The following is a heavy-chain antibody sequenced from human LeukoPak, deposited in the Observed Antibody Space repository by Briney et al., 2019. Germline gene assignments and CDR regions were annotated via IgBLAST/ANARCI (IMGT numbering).Heavy chain of an antibody. V-gene: IGHV1-2*02. Sequence: ASVKVSCKASGYTFTGYYMHWVRQAPGQELEWMGWINPNSGGTNYAQKFQGRVTMTRDTSISTAYMELSRLRSDDTAVYYCARASIRYFDWFLLDYWGQGTLVTVSS. J-gene: IGHJ4*02. D-gene: IGHD3-9*01. CDR2: INPNSGGT. CDR3: ARASIRYFDWFLLDY. CDR1: GYTFTGYY.